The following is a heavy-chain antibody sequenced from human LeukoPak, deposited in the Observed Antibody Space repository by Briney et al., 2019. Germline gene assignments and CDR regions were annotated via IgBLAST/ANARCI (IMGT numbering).Heavy chain of an antibody. D-gene: IGHD4-17*01. V-gene: IGHV1-69*04. Sequence: ASVKVSCKASGGTFSSYAISWVRQAPGQGLEWMGRIIPILGIANYAQKFQGRVTITADKSTSTAYMELSSLRSEDTAVYYCARETVDGDRNWFDPWGQGTLVTVS. CDR1: GGTFSSYA. CDR3: ARETVDGDRNWFDP. CDR2: IIPILGIA. J-gene: IGHJ5*02.